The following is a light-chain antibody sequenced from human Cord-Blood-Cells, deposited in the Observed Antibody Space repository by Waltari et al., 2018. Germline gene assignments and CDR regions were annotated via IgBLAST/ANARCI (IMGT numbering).Light chain of an antibody. CDR1: QSVRSSY. V-gene: IGKV3-20*01. CDR2: GAS. CDR3: QQYGSSPRT. J-gene: IGKJ1*01. Sequence: EIVLTQSPVTLSFSPGVRANLSRRASQSVRSSYLAWYQQKPGQAPRLLIYGASSRATGIPDRFSGSGSGTDFTLTISRLEPEDFAVYYCQQYGSSPRTFGQGTKVEIK.